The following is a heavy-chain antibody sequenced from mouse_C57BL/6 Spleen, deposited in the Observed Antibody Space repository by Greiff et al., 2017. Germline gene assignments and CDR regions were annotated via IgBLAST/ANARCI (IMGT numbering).Heavy chain of an antibody. D-gene: IGHD4-1*01. CDR3: AILGAGAPYYYAMDY. J-gene: IGHJ4*01. CDR1: GYTFTSYW. Sequence: QVQLQQPGAELVKPGASVKVSCKASGYTFTSYWMHWVKQRPGQGLEWIGRIHPSDSDTNYNQKFKGKATLTVDKSSSTAYMQLSSLTSEDSAFYYCAILGAGAPYYYAMDYWGQGTSVTVSS. V-gene: IGHV1-74*01. CDR2: IHPSDSDT.